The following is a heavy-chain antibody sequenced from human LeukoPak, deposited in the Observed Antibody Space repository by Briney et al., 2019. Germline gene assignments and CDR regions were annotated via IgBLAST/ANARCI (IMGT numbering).Heavy chain of an antibody. Sequence: PGGPLRLSCAASGFTFSSYGMHWVRQAPGKGLEWVAVIWYDGSNKYYADSVKGRFTISRDNSKNTLYLQMNSLRAEDTAVYYCARDKGREPDYWGQGTLSPSPQ. CDR3: ARDKGREPDY. D-gene: IGHD5-24*01. CDR1: GFTFSSYG. V-gene: IGHV3-33*01. CDR2: IWYDGSNK. J-gene: IGHJ4*02.